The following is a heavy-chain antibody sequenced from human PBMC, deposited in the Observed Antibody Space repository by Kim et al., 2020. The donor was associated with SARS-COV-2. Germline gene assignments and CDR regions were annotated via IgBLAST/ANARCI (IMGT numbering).Heavy chain of an antibody. Sequence: SETLSLTCAVYGGSFSGYYWNWIRQPPGKGLEWIGEINLSGSTNYNPSLKSRVTISVDTSKNQFSLKLSSVTAADTAVYYCARGRPSSSWYAPRPFDYWGQGTLVTVSS. CDR2: INLSGST. V-gene: IGHV4-34*01. D-gene: IGHD6-13*01. CDR1: GGSFSGYY. J-gene: IGHJ4*02. CDR3: ARGRPSSSWYAPRPFDY.